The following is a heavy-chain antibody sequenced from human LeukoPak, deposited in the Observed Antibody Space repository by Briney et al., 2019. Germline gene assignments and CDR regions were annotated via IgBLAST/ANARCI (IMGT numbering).Heavy chain of an antibody. CDR2: IIAILGIA. CDR3: VWGPPDHFDY. CDR1: GGTFSSYA. J-gene: IGHJ4*02. V-gene: IGHV1-69*04. Sequence: GASVTVSFKSSGGTFSSYAICWVRKAPRQGLEWMGRIIAILGIANYAQKFQGRFTITADKSTSTAYMELSRLRSEDTAVYYCVWGPPDHFDYWGQGTLVTVSS. D-gene: IGHD3-16*01.